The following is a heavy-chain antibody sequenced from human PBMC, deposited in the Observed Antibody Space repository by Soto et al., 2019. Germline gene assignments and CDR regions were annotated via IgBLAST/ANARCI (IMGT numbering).Heavy chain of an antibody. Sequence: GGSLRLSCAASGFTFSSYGMHWVRQAPGKGLEWVAVIWYDGSNKYYADSVKGRFTISRDNSKNTLYLQMNSLRAEDTAVYYCARGGMGYDFWSGYDGYWGQGTLVTVSS. CDR3: ARGGMGYDFWSGYDGY. CDR2: IWYDGSNK. CDR1: GFTFSSYG. V-gene: IGHV3-33*01. J-gene: IGHJ4*02. D-gene: IGHD3-3*01.